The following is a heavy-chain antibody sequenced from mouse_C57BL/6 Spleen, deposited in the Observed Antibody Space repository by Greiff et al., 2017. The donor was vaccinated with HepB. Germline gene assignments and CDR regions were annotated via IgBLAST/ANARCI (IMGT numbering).Heavy chain of an antibody. J-gene: IGHJ3*01. V-gene: IGHV1-80*01. Sequence: QVQLKQSGAELVKPGASVKISCKASGYAFSSYWMNWVKQRPGKGLEWIGQIYPGDGDTNYNGKFKGKATLTADKSSSTAYMQLSSLTSEDSAVYFCARGGYSGGFAYWGQGTLVTVSA. CDR3: ARGGYSGGFAY. CDR1: GYAFSSYW. CDR2: IYPGDGDT. D-gene: IGHD2-3*01.